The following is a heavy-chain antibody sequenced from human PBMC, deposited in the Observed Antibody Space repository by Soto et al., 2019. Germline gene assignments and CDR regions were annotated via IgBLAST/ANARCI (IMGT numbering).Heavy chain of an antibody. D-gene: IGHD6-13*01. CDR2: IIPILGIA. CDR1: GGTFSSYT. J-gene: IGHJ4*02. V-gene: IGHV1-69*02. Sequence: QVQLVQSGAEVKKPGSSVKVSCKASGGTFSSYTISWVRQAPGQGVEWMGRIIPILGIANYAQKFQGRVTITADKSTSTAYMELSSLRSEDTAVYYCAIGGQQLVPGYWGQGTLVTVSS. CDR3: AIGGQQLVPGY.